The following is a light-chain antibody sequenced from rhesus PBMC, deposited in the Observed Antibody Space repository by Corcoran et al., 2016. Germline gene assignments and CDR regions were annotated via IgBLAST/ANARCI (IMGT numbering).Light chain of an antibody. CDR2: WAS. Sequence: DIVMTQSPDSLAVSLGERVTINCKSSQSLLYSSNNKNSLAWYQQKPGQAPKLLIYWASTRESGVPNRFSGSGSGTDLPLTISGLQAEDVAVYYCQQYYSTPYSFGQGTKVEIK. V-gene: IGKV4-1*01. CDR1: QSLLYSSNNKNS. J-gene: IGKJ2*01. CDR3: QQYYSTPYS.